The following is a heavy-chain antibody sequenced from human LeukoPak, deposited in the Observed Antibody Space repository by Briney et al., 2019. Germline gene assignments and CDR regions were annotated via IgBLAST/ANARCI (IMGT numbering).Heavy chain of an antibody. CDR2: MYYSGST. J-gene: IGHJ5*02. CDR1: GVSISSGDYY. CDR3: ARRARGAPLTFDP. D-gene: IGHD3-10*01. Sequence: SQTLSLTCTVSGVSISSGDYYWTWIRQPPGKGLEWIAYMYYSGSTYYNPSLKSRVTISVDTSKNQFSLKLSSVTAADTAVYYCARRARGAPLTFDPWGQGTLATVSS. V-gene: IGHV4-30-4*01.